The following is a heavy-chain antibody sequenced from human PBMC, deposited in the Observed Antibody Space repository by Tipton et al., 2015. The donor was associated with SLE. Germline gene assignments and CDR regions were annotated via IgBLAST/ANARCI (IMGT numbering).Heavy chain of an antibody. V-gene: IGHV4-39*01. J-gene: IGHJ1*01. CDR3: ARHSSSSWYRAGYFQH. CDR2: IYYSGST. CDR1: GGPISSSSYY. D-gene: IGHD6-13*01. Sequence: TLSLTCTVSGGPISSSSYYWGWIRQPPGKGLEWIGSIYYSGSTYYNPSLKSRVTISVDKSKNQFSLKLSFVTAADTAVYYCARHSSSSWYRAGYFQHWGQGTLVTVPS.